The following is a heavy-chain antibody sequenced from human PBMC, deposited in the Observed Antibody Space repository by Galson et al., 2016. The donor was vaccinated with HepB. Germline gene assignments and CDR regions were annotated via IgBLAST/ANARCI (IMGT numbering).Heavy chain of an antibody. CDR2: ISYDGSHK. V-gene: IGHV3-30*18. Sequence: SLRLSCAVSGFIFSTYGIHWVRQAPGKGLEWVAVISYDGSHKYYADSVKGRFTVSRDNSKNTLSLQMNSLRPEDTAVYYCAKDLRAFSGYDIIGPSDSWGQGTLVTVSS. D-gene: IGHD5-12*01. CDR1: GFIFSTYG. CDR3: AKDLRAFSGYDIIGPSDS. J-gene: IGHJ4*02.